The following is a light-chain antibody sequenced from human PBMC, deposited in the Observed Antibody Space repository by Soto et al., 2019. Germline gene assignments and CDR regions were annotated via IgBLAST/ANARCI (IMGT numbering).Light chain of an antibody. CDR3: CSNAVGSTYV. V-gene: IGLV2-23*01. CDR1: STDVGSHKL. CDR2: EAY. Sequence: QSALTQPASVSASPGQSITVSCTGTSTDVGSHKLVSWYQQYPGNAPKLIIFEAYKRPSGVSNRFSGSKSGSTASLTISGLQAEDEADYYCCSNAVGSTYVFGTGTKVTVL. J-gene: IGLJ1*01.